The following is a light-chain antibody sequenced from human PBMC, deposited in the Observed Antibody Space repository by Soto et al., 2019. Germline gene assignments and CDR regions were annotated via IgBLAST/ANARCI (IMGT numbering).Light chain of an antibody. J-gene: IGKJ1*01. V-gene: IGKV4-1*01. Sequence: DIVMTQSPDSLAVSLCERATINCKSTQSVLYSSNNKNYLAWYQQKPGQPPKLLIYWASTRESGVPDRLSGSGSGTDFTLTISRLQAEDVAVYYCQQYYSTPWTCGQGTKVDIK. CDR2: WAS. CDR3: QQYYSTPWT. CDR1: QSVLYSSNNKNY.